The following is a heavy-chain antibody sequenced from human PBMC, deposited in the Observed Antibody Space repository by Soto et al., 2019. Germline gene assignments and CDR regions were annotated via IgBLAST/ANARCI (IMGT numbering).Heavy chain of an antibody. Sequence: PGGSLRLSCAASGFTVSSNYMSWVRQAPGKGLEWVSVIYSGGSTYYADSVKGRFTISRDNSKNTLYLQMNSLRAEDTAVYYCARARQDIVVVVAADDGLYFDYWGQGTLVTVSS. J-gene: IGHJ4*02. CDR3: ARARQDIVVVVAADDGLYFDY. V-gene: IGHV3-66*01. CDR2: IYSGGST. D-gene: IGHD2-15*01. CDR1: GFTVSSNY.